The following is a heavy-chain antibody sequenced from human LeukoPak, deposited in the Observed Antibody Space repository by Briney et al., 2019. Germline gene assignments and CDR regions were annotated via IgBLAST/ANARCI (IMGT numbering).Heavy chain of an antibody. CDR1: GFTFSSYG. J-gene: IGHJ4*02. V-gene: IGHV3-30*18. Sequence: GRSLRLSCAASGFTFSSYGMHWVRQAPGKGLEWVAVISYDGSNKYYADSVKGRFTISRDNSKNTLYLQMNSLRAEDTAVYYCAKVDDISAVFDYWGQGTLVTVSS. CDR3: AKVDDISAVFDY. CDR2: ISYDGSNK. D-gene: IGHD3-9*01.